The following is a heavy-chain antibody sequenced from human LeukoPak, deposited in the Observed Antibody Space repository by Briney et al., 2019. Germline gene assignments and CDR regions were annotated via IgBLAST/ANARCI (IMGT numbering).Heavy chain of an antibody. D-gene: IGHD2-2*01. CDR2: LSHSGSS. CDR1: GGSVSSYY. Sequence: PSETLSLTCTVSGGSVSSYYWRWIRRPPGRGLEWIAYLSHSGSSDSNPSLASRVTTLVDTSKNQFSLKLTSVTAADTAVYYCARARYANALYAFDIWGHGTMVTVSS. J-gene: IGHJ3*02. CDR3: ARARYANALYAFDI. V-gene: IGHV4-59*02.